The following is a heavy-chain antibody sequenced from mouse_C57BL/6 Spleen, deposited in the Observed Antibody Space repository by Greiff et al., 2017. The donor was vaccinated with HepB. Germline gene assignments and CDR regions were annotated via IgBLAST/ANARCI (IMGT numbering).Heavy chain of an antibody. Sequence: VQLQQSGGGLVKPGGSLKLSCAASGFTFSDYGMHWVRQAPEKGLEWVAYISSGSSTIYYADTVKGRFTISRDNAKNTLFLQMTSLRSEDTAMYYCAGGITTVVALDYWGQGTTLTVSS. CDR1: GFTFSDYG. CDR3: AGGITTVVALDY. CDR2: ISSGSSTI. D-gene: IGHD1-1*01. J-gene: IGHJ2*01. V-gene: IGHV5-17*01.